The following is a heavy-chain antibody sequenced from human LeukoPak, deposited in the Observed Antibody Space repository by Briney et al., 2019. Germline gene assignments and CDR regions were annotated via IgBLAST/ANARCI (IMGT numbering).Heavy chain of an antibody. D-gene: IGHD3-9*01. V-gene: IGHV4-59*08. CDR2: IYYSGST. CDR3: ARHRLRYSAHDAFDI. CDR1: GGSISSYY. Sequence: SETLSLTCTVSGGSISSYYWSWIRQPPGKGLEWIGYIYYSGSTNYNPSLKSRVTISVDTSKNQFSLKLSSVIAADTAVYYCARHRLRYSAHDAFDIWGQGTMVTVSS. J-gene: IGHJ3*02.